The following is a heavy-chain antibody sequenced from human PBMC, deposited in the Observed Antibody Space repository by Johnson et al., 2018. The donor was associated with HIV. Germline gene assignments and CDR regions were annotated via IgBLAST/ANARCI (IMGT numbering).Heavy chain of an antibody. V-gene: IGHV3-15*01. D-gene: IGHD3-3*01. CDR3: ARAVFTIFGGTQRGAFDI. Sequence: VQLVESGGGLVKPGGSLRLSCTVSGFSFSDAWMSWVRQAPGKGLEWVGRIKRKADGGTTDYAAPVKGRFSISRADSKTTVYLQMNSLKTEDTAVYFCARAVFTIFGGTQRGAFDIWGQGTMVTVSS. CDR1: GFSFSDAW. CDR2: IKRKADGGTT. J-gene: IGHJ3*02.